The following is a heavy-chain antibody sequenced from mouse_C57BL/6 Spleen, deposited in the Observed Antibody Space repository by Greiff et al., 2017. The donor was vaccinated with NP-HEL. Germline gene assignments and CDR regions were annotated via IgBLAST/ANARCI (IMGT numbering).Heavy chain of an antibody. V-gene: IGHV1-80*01. J-gene: IGHJ2*01. CDR2: IYPGDGDT. CDR1: GYAFSSYW. CDR3: ARSGLPTMITFDY. Sequence: QVHVKQSGAELVKPGASVKISCKASGYAFSSYWMNWVKQRPGKGLEWIGQIYPGDGDTNYNGKFKGKATLTADKSSSTAYMQLSSLTSEDSAVYFCARSGLPTMITFDYWGQGTTLTVSS. D-gene: IGHD2-4*01.